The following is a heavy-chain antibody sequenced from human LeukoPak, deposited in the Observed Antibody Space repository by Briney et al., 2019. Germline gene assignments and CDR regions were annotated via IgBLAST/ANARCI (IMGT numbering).Heavy chain of an antibody. CDR1: GGSFSGYY. J-gene: IGHJ4*02. Sequence: PSETLSLTCAVYGGSFSGYYWSWIRQPPGKGLEWIGEINHSGSTNYNPSLKSRVTISVDTSKNQFSLKLSSVTAADTAVYYCARGPKTDIVVAPAATFLDYWGQGTLVTVSS. CDR3: ARGPKTDIVVAPAATFLDY. D-gene: IGHD2-2*01. V-gene: IGHV4-34*01. CDR2: INHSGST.